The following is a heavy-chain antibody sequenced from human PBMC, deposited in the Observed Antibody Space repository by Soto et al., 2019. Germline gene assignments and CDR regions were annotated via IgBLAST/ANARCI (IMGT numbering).Heavy chain of an antibody. CDR3: AKDMGYCSGGSCYYYYYGMDV. CDR1: GFTFDDYT. D-gene: IGHD2-15*01. Sequence: GGSLRLSCEASGFTFDDYTMHWVRQAPGKGLKWDSLNSWDGGSTYYAEYVKGRFTISRDNSKNSLYLQMNSLRTEDTALYYCAKDMGYCSGGSCYYYYYGMDVWGQGT. J-gene: IGHJ6*02. CDR2: NSWDGGST. V-gene: IGHV3-43*01.